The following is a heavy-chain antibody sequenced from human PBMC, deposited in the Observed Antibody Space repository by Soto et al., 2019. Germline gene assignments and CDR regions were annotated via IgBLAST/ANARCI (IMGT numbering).Heavy chain of an antibody. Sequence: GGSLRLSCAASGITFRGYWMNWVRQVPGKGLVWVSRISSDGSIPKYAASVKGRFSISRDNAKNTLYLHRSSLRAEDTAIYYCVSYPLSAGWCYRPDYWGQGALVTVS. CDR3: VSYPLSAGWCYRPDY. CDR1: GITFRGYW. J-gene: IGHJ4*02. V-gene: IGHV3-74*01. D-gene: IGHD2-8*02. CDR2: ISSDGSIP.